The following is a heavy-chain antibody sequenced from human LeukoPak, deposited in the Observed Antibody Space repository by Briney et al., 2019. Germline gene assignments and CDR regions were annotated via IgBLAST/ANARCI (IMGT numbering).Heavy chain of an antibody. Sequence: GGSLRLSCAASGFPLSSFCMLWVRQAPGKGLVWLSCINSGGSSTSSADSVKGRFTISSDNAKNTLYLQMNSLRAEDTAVYYCARGDYDILTGYSHRENWFDPWGQGTLVTVSS. CDR3: ARGDYDILTGYSHRENWFDP. CDR1: GFPLSSFC. D-gene: IGHD3-9*01. CDR2: INSGGSST. V-gene: IGHV3-74*01. J-gene: IGHJ5*02.